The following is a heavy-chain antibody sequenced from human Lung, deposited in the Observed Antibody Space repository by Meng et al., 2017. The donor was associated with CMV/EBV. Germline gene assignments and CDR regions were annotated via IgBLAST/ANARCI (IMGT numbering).Heavy chain of an antibody. D-gene: IGHD3-10*01. V-gene: IGHV1-2*02. Sequence: ASVKVSCKPSGYTLTDYYLHWVRQAPGQGLEWMGWINPDSGGTYFAQKFQGRVTMTRDTSISTAYMELSSLRSADTAVYYCARVGGMTTRVRGVRYHSGLAVWGQGTTDTVSS. J-gene: IGHJ6*02. CDR2: INPDSGGT. CDR1: GYTLTDYY. CDR3: ARVGGMTTRVRGVRYHSGLAV.